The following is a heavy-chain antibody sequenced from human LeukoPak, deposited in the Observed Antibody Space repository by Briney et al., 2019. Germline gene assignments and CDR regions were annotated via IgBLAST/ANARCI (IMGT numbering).Heavy chain of an antibody. D-gene: IGHD3-3*01. CDR2: ISGSGGST. CDR3: AKSGRFLEWLLTYYFDY. Sequence: GGSLRLSCAASGFTFSAYDMNWVRQAPWKGLEWVSAISGSGGSTYYADSVKGRFTISRDNSKNTLYLQMNSLRAEDTAVYYCAKSGRFLEWLLTYYFDYWGQGALVTVSS. CDR1: GFTFSAYD. V-gene: IGHV3-23*01. J-gene: IGHJ4*02.